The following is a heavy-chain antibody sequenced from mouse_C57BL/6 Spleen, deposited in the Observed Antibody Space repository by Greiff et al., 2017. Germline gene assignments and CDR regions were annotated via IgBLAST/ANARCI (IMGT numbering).Heavy chain of an antibody. CDR1: GYTFTSYW. CDR3: ARGDYYGSSVGGFEV. CDR2: IHPNSGST. D-gene: IGHD1-1*01. Sequence: QVQLQQPGAELVKPGASVKLSCKASGYTFTSYWMHWVKQRPGQGLEWIGMIHPNSGSTNYNEKFKSKATLTVDKSSSTAYMQLSSLTSEDSAVYYCARGDYYGSSVGGFEVWGTGTTVTVSS. J-gene: IGHJ1*03. V-gene: IGHV1-64*01.